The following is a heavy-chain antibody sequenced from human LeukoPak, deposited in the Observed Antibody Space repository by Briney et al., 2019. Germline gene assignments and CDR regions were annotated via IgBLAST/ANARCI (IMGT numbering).Heavy chain of an antibody. J-gene: IGHJ6*02. Sequence: SETLSLTCTVSGGSSSSYYWSWIRQPPGKGLEWIGYIYYSGSTNYNPSLKSRVTISVDTSKNQFSLKLSSVTAADTAVYYCARWITMVRGYYYGMDVWGQGTTVTVSS. CDR2: IYYSGST. CDR1: GGSSSSYY. CDR3: ARWITMVRGYYYGMDV. V-gene: IGHV4-59*01. D-gene: IGHD3-10*01.